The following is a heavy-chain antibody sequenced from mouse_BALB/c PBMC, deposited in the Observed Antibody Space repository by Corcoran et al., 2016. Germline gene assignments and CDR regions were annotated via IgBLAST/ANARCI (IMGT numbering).Heavy chain of an antibody. Sequence: EVQLQQSGAELVKPGASVKLSCTASGFNIKDTYMHWVKQRPEQGREGIGRIDPANGNTKYDPKFQGKATITADTSSNTAYLQLSSLTSEDTAVYYCANWDWYFDVWGAGTTVTVSS. CDR1: GFNIKDTY. J-gene: IGHJ1*01. D-gene: IGHD4-1*01. CDR2: IDPANGNT. CDR3: ANWDWYFDV. V-gene: IGHV14-3*02.